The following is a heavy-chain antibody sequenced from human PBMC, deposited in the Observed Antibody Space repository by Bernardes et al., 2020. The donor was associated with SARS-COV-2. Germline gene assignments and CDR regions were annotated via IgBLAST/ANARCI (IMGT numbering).Heavy chain of an antibody. V-gene: IGHV1-18*01. Sequence: ASVKVSCKASGYTFTSYGISWVRQAPGQGLEWMGWISAYNGNTNYAQKLQGRVTMTTDTSTSTAYMELRSLRSDDTAVYYCAREAGFGELFNWFDPWGQGTLVTGSS. CDR3: AREAGFGELFNWFDP. J-gene: IGHJ5*02. CDR2: ISAYNGNT. CDR1: GYTFTSYG. D-gene: IGHD3-10*01.